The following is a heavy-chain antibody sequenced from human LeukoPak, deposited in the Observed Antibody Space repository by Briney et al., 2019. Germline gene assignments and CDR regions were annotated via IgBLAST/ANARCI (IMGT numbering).Heavy chain of an antibody. V-gene: IGHV4-34*01. J-gene: IGHJ4*02. Sequence: KTSETLSLTCAVYGGSFSGYYWSWIRQPPGKGLEWIGEINHNGSTNYNPSLKSRVTISVDTSKNQFSLKLSSVTAADTAVYYCATTGYSSGWYLGYWGQGTLVTVSS. CDR3: ATTGYSSGWYLGY. D-gene: IGHD6-19*01. CDR1: GGSFSGYY. CDR2: INHNGST.